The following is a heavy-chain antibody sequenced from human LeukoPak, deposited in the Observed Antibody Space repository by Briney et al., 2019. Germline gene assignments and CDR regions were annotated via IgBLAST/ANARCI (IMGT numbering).Heavy chain of an antibody. V-gene: IGHV3-48*01. J-gene: IGHJ4*02. CDR3: AGYGVYPY. Sequence: GGSLRLSCAASGFAVNTYDMHWVRQAPGEGPQWIAYFGISGTIYYTDSVRGRFTISRDSAKNSLYLQMNGLRVDDTAIYYCAGYGVYPYWGQGTPVTVSS. D-gene: IGHD5/OR15-5a*01. CDR1: GFAVNTYD. CDR2: FGISGTI.